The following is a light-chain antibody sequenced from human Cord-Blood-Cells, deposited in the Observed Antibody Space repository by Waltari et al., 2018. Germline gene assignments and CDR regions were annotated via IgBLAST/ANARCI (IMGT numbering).Light chain of an antibody. J-gene: IGKJ2*01. CDR3: MQALQTPYT. V-gene: IGKV2-28*01. Sequence: DIVMTQSPLSLPVTPAEPASISCRSSQSLLHSNGYNYLDWYLQKPGQSPQLLIYLGSNRASGVPDRFSGSGSGTDFKLKISRVEAEDVGVYYCMQALQTPYTFGQGTKLEIK. CDR1: QSLLHSNGYNY. CDR2: LGS.